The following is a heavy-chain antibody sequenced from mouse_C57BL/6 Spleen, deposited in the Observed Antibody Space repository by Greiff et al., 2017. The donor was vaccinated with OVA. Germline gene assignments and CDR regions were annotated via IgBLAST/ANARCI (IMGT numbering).Heavy chain of an antibody. CDR1: GYTFTSYW. D-gene: IGHD2-12*01. CDR2: IDPSDSET. CDR3: ARSYPRTEYFDV. V-gene: IGHV1-52*01. Sequence: QVQLQQPGAELVRPGSSVKLSCKASGYTFTSYWMHWVKQRPIQGLEWIGNIDPSDSETHYNQKFKDKATLTVDKSSSTAYMQLSSLTSEDSAVYYCARSYPRTEYFDVWGTGTTVTVSS. J-gene: IGHJ1*03.